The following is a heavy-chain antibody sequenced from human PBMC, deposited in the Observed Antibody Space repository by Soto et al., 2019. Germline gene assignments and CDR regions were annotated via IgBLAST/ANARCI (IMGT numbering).Heavy chain of an antibody. CDR2: INAGNGNT. J-gene: IGHJ6*02. V-gene: IGHV1-3*01. Sequence: GGSLRLSCAASGYTFTSYAMHWVRQAPGQRLEWMGWINAGNGNTKYSQKFQGRVTITRDTSASTAYMELSSLRSEDTAVYYCARDPGFTGMDVWGQGTTVTVSS. CDR1: GYTFTSYA. CDR3: ARDPGFTGMDV. D-gene: IGHD5-12*01.